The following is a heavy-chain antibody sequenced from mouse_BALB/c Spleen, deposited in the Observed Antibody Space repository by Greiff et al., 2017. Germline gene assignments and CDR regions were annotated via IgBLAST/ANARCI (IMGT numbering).Heavy chain of an antibody. CDR1: GYTFTSYV. V-gene: IGHV1-14*01. D-gene: IGHD2-14*01. Sequence: VQLKESGPELVKPGASVKMSCKASGYTFTSYVMHWVKQKPGQGLEWIGYINPYNDGTKYNEKFKGKATLTSDKSSSTAYMELSSLTSEDSAVYYCAGYDDGAWFAYWGQGTLVTVSA. CDR3: AGYDDGAWFAY. CDR2: INPYNDGT. J-gene: IGHJ3*01.